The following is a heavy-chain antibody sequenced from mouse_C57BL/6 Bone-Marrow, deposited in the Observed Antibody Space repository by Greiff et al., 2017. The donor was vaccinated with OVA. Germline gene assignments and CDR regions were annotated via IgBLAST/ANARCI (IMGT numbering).Heavy chain of an antibody. CDR1: GFNIKDDY. Sequence: EVQLVESGAELVRPGASVKLSCTASGFNIKDDYMHWVKQRPEQGLEWIGWIDPENGDTEYASKFQGKATITADTSSNTAYLQLSSLTSEDTAVYYCTTLRRAFAYWGQGTLVTVSA. CDR2: IDPENGDT. J-gene: IGHJ3*01. CDR3: TTLRRAFAY. V-gene: IGHV14-4*01. D-gene: IGHD2-12*01.